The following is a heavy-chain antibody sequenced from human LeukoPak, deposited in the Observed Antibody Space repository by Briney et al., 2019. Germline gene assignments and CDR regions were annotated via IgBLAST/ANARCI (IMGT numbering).Heavy chain of an antibody. CDR3: AITGTTSGVDY. J-gene: IGHJ4*02. V-gene: IGHV1-69*05. D-gene: IGHD1-7*01. CDR2: IIPIFGTA. Sequence: GASVKVSCKASGGTFSSYAISWVRQAPGQGLEWMGGIIPIFGTANYAQKFQGRVTITTDESTSTAYMDLSSMRSDDTAVYYCAITGTTSGVDYWGQGTLVTVSS. CDR1: GGTFSSYA.